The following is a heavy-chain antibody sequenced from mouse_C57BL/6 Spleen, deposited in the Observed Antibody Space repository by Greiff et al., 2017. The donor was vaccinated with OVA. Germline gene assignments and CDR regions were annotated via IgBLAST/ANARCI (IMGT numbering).Heavy chain of an antibody. Sequence: EVQVVESGGGLVQPGGSLSLSCAASGFTFTDYYMSWVRQPPGKALEWLGFIRNKANGYTTEYSASVKGRFTISRDNSQSILYLQMNALRAEDSATYYCARYQLSYDYDGAWFAYWGQGTLVTVSA. V-gene: IGHV7-3*01. CDR2: IRNKANGYTT. D-gene: IGHD2-4*01. CDR1: GFTFTDYY. J-gene: IGHJ3*01. CDR3: ARYQLSYDYDGAWFAY.